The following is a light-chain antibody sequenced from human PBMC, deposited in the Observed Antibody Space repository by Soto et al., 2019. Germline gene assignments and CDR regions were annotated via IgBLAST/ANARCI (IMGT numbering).Light chain of an antibody. CDR2: DAS. V-gene: IGKV3-11*01. CDR3: QQRSNWSKT. Sequence: EIVLTQSPATLSLSPGERATLSCRASQSVSSYLAWYQQKPGQAPRLLIYDASNRATGIPARFSGSGSGTDCTLTISSLEPEDFAVYYCQQRSNWSKTFGQGTKLEIK. CDR1: QSVSSY. J-gene: IGKJ2*01.